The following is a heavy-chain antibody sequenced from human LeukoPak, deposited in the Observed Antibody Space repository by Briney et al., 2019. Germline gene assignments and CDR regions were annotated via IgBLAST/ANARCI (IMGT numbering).Heavy chain of an antibody. CDR1: GGSISSYY. Sequence: SETLSLTCTVSGGSISSYYWSWIRQAAGKGLEWIGRIYTSGSTNYNPSLKSRVTISVDTSKNQFSLKLNSVTAADTAVYYCARGRDGYNFLNRGEYYYFDYWGQGTLVTVSS. V-gene: IGHV4-4*07. J-gene: IGHJ4*02. CDR2: IYTSGST. CDR3: ARGRDGYNFLNRGEYYYFDY. D-gene: IGHD5-24*01.